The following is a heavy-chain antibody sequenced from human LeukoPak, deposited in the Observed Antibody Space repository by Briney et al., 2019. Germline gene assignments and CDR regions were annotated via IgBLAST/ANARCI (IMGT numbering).Heavy chain of an antibody. Sequence: PSETLSLTCTVSGYSISNGYYWGWIRQPPGKGLEWIGNIYHSGSAYYNPSLKSRATISVDTSKNQFSLKLTSVTAADTAVYYCTRAASSGPLFTYHMDVWGKGTTVTVSS. CDR2: IYHSGSA. V-gene: IGHV4-38-2*02. J-gene: IGHJ6*03. D-gene: IGHD3-22*01. CDR1: GYSISNGYY. CDR3: TRAASSGPLFTYHMDV.